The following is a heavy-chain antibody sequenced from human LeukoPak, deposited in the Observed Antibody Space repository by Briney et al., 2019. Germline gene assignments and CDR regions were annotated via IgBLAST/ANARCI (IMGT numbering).Heavy chain of an antibody. Sequence: PSETLSLTCAVYGGSFSGYYWSWIRQPPGKGLEWIGEINHSGSTNYNPSLKSRVTISVDTSKNQFSLKLSSVTAADTAVYYCARGFIVGAISYYYYYMDVWGKGTTVTVSS. CDR3: ARGFIVGAISYYYYYMDV. J-gene: IGHJ6*03. CDR2: INHSGST. D-gene: IGHD1-26*01. CDR1: GGSFSGYY. V-gene: IGHV4-34*01.